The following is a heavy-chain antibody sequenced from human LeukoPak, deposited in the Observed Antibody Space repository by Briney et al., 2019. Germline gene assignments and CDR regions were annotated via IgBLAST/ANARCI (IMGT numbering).Heavy chain of an antibody. Sequence: GGSLRLSCAASGFTFSSYSMHWVRQAPGEGLEYVSAISSSGGSTYYANSVKVRFTISRDNSKNTLYLQMGSLRAEDMAVYYCARTYCSSTSCLVDYWGQGTLVTVSS. D-gene: IGHD2-2*01. CDR2: ISSSGGST. V-gene: IGHV3-64*01. CDR1: GFTFSSYS. CDR3: ARTYCSSTSCLVDY. J-gene: IGHJ4*02.